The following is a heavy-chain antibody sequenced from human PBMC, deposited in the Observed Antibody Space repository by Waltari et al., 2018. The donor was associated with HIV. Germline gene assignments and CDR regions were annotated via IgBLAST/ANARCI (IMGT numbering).Heavy chain of an antibody. CDR2: ISYDGKNN. CDR1: ESNYNYFN. V-gene: IGHV3-30*04. CDR3: TRRTDFGLDV. D-gene: IGHD2-21*02. J-gene: IGHJ6*02. Sequence: LVASVGHVVLPGRSLILSCVASESNYNYFNIHWVRQVAGGGLEWVAAISYDGKNNFVADSVKDRFSVSRESSHNSVFLKLNALRLNDTAVYFCTRRTDFGLDVWGQGTAVIVS.